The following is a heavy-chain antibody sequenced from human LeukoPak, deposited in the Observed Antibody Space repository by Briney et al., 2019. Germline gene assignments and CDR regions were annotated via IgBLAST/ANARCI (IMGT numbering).Heavy chain of an antibody. D-gene: IGHD1-26*01. CDR2: IYPGDSHT. CDR3: ASGGSYYTAFDY. CDR1: GYSFTSYW. J-gene: IGHJ4*02. V-gene: IGHV5-51*01. Sequence: GESVKISCKGPGYSFTSYWIGWVRQMPGKGLEWRGIIYPGDSHTRYSPSFQGQVTISADKSISTAYLQWSSLKTSDTAMYYCASGGSYYTAFDYWGQGTLVTVSS.